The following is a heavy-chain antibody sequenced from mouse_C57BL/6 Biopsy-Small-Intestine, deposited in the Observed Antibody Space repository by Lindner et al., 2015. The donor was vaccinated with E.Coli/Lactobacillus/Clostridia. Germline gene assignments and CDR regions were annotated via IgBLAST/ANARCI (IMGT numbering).Heavy chain of an antibody. V-gene: IGHV1-14*01. J-gene: IGHJ3*01. CDR2: INTYNGGT. D-gene: IGHD2-12*01. CDR1: GYPFTGYN. CDR3: TRGSYYSYDDKAWFAY. Sequence: VQLQESGAELVTPGASVKISCKSSGYPFTGYNMNWVKQSHGKSLEWIGIINTYNGGTKYNEKFKGKATLTSDRSSNTAYMEVSSLTSEDSAVYYCTRGSYYSYDDKAWFAYWGQGTLVTVSA.